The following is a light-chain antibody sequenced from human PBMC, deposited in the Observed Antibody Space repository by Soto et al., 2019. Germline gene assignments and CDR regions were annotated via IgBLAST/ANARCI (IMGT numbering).Light chain of an antibody. V-gene: IGKV1-5*01. Sequence: DIQMTQSPSTVSAYVGDSVTITCRASQSITTWLAWYQQRPGKAHKLLIYDVSSLQSGVPSRFSGSGSGTEFTLTISSLQPDDFATYFCQQSYSTPRTFGQGTKVDIK. CDR2: DVS. CDR3: QQSYSTPRT. CDR1: QSITTW. J-gene: IGKJ1*01.